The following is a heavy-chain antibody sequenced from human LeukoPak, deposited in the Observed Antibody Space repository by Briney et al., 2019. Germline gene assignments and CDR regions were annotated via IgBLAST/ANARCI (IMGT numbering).Heavy chain of an antibody. CDR3: ARSDDAFDI. Sequence: ASVKVSCKASGGTFKNYAISWVRQAPGQGLEWMGGIIPIFGTANSAQKFQGRVTITTDASTSTAYMELSSLRSEDTAVYYCARSDDAFDIWGQGTMVTVSS. V-gene: IGHV1-69*05. J-gene: IGHJ3*02. CDR1: GGTFKNYA. CDR2: IIPIFGTA.